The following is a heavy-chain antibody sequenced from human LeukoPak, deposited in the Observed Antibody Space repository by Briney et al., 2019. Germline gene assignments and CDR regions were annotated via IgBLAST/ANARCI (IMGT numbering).Heavy chain of an antibody. D-gene: IGHD2-2*01. CDR3: ARSSLRPDY. Sequence: ASVKASCKASGYSFGTYGVCWVRQAPGQGLEWMGWISAYNSKTNYAQKFQGRVTMTTDTSTSTAYMELRSLKFDDTAMYFCARSSLRPDYWGQGTLVTVSS. V-gene: IGHV1-18*01. CDR2: ISAYNSKT. CDR1: GYSFGTYG. J-gene: IGHJ4*02.